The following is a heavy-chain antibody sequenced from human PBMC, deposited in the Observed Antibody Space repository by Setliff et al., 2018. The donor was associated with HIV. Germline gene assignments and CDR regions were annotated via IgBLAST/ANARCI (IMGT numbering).Heavy chain of an antibody. J-gene: IGHJ4*02. V-gene: IGHV3-15*07. CDR1: GFTFSNAW. D-gene: IGHD1-26*01. CDR3: TTDLGGSYHGWNN. Sequence: PGGSLRLSCAASGFTFSNAWMNWVRQAPGKGLEWVGRIKSKTDGGTTDYAAPVKGRFTISRDDSKNTLYLQMNSLKTEDTAVYYCTTDLGGSYHGWNNWGQGTLVTVSS. CDR2: IKSKTDGGTT.